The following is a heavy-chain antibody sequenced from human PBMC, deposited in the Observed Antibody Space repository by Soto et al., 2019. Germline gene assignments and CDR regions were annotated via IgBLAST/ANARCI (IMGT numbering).Heavy chain of an antibody. CDR1: GYTFSSYY. Sequence: QVQLVQSGAEVKKPGASVKVSCKASGYTFSSYYMHWVRQAPGQGLEWMGIMNPSTGNTNYAQKFQGRVTMTMDTSTTTFFMELSSLRSEDTAVYYCARESGVRGVIVSSWFDPWGQGTLVTVSS. CDR2: MNPSTGNT. D-gene: IGHD3-10*01. CDR3: ARESGVRGVIVSSWFDP. J-gene: IGHJ5*02. V-gene: IGHV1-46*01.